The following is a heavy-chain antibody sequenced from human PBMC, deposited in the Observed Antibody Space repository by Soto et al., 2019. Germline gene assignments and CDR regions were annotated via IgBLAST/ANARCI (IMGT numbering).Heavy chain of an antibody. CDR3: TTGPTRVQSFDP. D-gene: IGHD1-26*01. CDR2: IYFTGST. CDR1: GGAVSSGTYY. J-gene: IGHJ5*02. V-gene: IGHV4-61*01. Sequence: SETLSLTCTVSGGAVSSGTYYWSWIRQPPGKGLEWIGHIYFTGSTNYNPSLKSRVTMSLDTSRNQFSLKLSSVTAEDTAVYYCTTGPTRVQSFDPLGLGTLVTVSS.